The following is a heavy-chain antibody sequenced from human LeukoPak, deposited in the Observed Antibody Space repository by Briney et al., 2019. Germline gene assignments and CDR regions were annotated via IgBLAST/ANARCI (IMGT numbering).Heavy chain of an antibody. CDR2: INPSGGST. Sequence: ASVKVSCKASGYTFTSYYMHWVRQAPGQGLEWMGIINPSGGSTSYAQKFQGRVTMTRNTSISTAYMELSSLRSEDTAVYYCARGRTTYYDFWSGYSSYYYYGMDVWGQGTTVTVSS. J-gene: IGHJ6*02. V-gene: IGHV1-46*01. CDR3: ARGRTTYYDFWSGYSSYYYYGMDV. D-gene: IGHD3-3*01. CDR1: GYTFTSYY.